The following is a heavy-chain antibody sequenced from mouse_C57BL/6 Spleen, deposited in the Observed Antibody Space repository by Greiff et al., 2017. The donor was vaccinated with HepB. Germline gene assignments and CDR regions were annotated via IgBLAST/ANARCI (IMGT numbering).Heavy chain of an antibody. CDR2: ISYSGST. J-gene: IGHJ3*01. CDR1: GYSITSGYD. V-gene: IGHV3-1*01. Sequence: VQLKESGPGMVKPSQSLSLTCTVTGYSITSGYDWHWIRHFPGNKLEWMGYISYSGSTNYNPSLKSRISITHDTSKNHFFLKLNSVTTEDTATYYCARGGDSSYEGWFAYWGQGTLVTVSA. D-gene: IGHD1-1*01. CDR3: ARGGDSSYEGWFAY.